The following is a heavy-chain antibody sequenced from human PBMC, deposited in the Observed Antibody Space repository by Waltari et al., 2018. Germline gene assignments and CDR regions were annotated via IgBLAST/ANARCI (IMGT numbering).Heavy chain of an antibody. CDR1: GFNFGDHA. CDR2: IRSKADGGTT. V-gene: IGHV3-49*04. Sequence: EVQLVESGGGLVQPGRSLRLSCAASGFNFGDHAMSWVRQAPGKGLEWVGFIRSKADGGTTEYAASVKGRFTISRDDSESVVYLQMNSLKTEDTAIYYCARSAHYDFWSRAFDIWGQGTMVTVSS. D-gene: IGHD3-3*01. J-gene: IGHJ3*02. CDR3: ARSAHYDFWSRAFDI.